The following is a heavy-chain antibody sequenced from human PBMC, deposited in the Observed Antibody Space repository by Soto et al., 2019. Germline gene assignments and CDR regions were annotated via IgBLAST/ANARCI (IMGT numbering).Heavy chain of an antibody. D-gene: IGHD1-7*01. V-gene: IGHV4-4*02. CDR3: ASRDPGTSVDY. CDR1: GGSFTGNNW. J-gene: IGHJ4*02. CDR2: IYRTGST. Sequence: SETLSLTXAVSGGSFTGNNWWTWVRQPPGQGLEWIGEIYRTGSTNYNPSLKSRVTISLDKSENQFSLKVTSLTAADTAVYYCASRDPGTSVDYWGQGTLVTVSS.